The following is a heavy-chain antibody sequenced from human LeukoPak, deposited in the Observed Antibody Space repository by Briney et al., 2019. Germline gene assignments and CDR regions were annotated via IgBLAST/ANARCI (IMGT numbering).Heavy chain of an antibody. D-gene: IGHD3-22*01. Sequence: PGGSLRLSCAASGFTFSSYWMSWVRQAPGKGLEWVVNIKQDGSEKYYVDSVKGRFTISRDNAKNSLYLQMNSLRAEDTAVYYCARWGLGRVVVITTHYYYGMDVWGQGTTVIVSS. CDR1: GFTFSSYW. CDR3: ARWGLGRVVVITTHYYYGMDV. V-gene: IGHV3-7*01. J-gene: IGHJ6*02. CDR2: IKQDGSEK.